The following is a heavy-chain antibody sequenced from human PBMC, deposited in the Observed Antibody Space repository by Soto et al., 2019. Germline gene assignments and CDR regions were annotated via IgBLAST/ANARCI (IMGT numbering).Heavy chain of an antibody. J-gene: IGHJ4*02. CDR3: ARDLYGDYQFDY. D-gene: IGHD4-17*01. Sequence: SETLSLTCTVSGGSISSYYWSWIRQPPGKGLGWIGYIYYSGSTNYNPSLKSRVTISVDTSKNQFSLKLSSVTAADTAVYYCARDLYGDYQFDYWGQGTQVTVSS. CDR2: IYYSGST. CDR1: GGSISSYY. V-gene: IGHV4-59*01.